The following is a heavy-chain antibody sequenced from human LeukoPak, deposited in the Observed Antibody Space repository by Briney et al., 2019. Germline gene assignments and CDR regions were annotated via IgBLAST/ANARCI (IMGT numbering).Heavy chain of an antibody. CDR2: IYYSGST. J-gene: IGHJ4*02. CDR3: ARSTFYSGSGSFSI. V-gene: IGHV4-38-2*01. CDR1: GFTFSNAW. Sequence: PGESLRLSCAASGFTFSNAWMSWVRQAPGKGLEWIGSIYYSGSTFYNPSLKSRVTISLDTSKNQFSLKLSSLTAADTAVYYCARSTFYSGSGSFSIWGQGTLVTVSS. D-gene: IGHD3-10*01.